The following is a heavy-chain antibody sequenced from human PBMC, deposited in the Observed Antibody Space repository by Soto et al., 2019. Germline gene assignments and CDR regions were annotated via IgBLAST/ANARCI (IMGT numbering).Heavy chain of an antibody. V-gene: IGHV1-69*13. CDR3: ASMTDFDY. Sequence: GASVKVSCKASGYTFSDYYIHWVRQAPGQGLEWMGGIIPIFGTANYAQKFQGRVTITADESTSTAYMELSSLRSEHTAVYYCASMTDFDYWGQGTLVTVSP. CDR1: GYTFSDYY. J-gene: IGHJ4*02. D-gene: IGHD2-21*02. CDR2: IIPIFGTA.